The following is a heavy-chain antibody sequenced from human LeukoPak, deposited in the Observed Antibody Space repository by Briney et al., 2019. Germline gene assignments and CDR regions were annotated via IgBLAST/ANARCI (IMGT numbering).Heavy chain of an antibody. CDR2: IIPIFGTA. CDR3: ARDFVDGYCSGGSCHNWFDP. Sequence: SVKVSCKASGYTFTSYGVSWVRQAPGQGLEWMGGIIPIFGTANYAQKFQGRVTITADESTSTAYMELSSLRSEDTAVYYCARDFVDGYCSGGSCHNWFDPWGQETLVTVSS. D-gene: IGHD2-15*01. V-gene: IGHV1-69*13. J-gene: IGHJ5*02. CDR1: GYTFTSYG.